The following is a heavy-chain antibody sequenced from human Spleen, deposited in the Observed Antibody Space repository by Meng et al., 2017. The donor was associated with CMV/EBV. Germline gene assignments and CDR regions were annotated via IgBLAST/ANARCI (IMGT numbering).Heavy chain of an antibody. Sequence: GGSLRLSCAASGFTFSSYSMNWVRQAPGKGLEWVSSISSSSSYIYYADSVKGRFTIPRDNAKNSLYLQLNSLRAEDTAVYYCARDGRLGGSRLGAFDIWGQGTMVTVSS. CDR2: ISSSSSYI. CDR1: GFTFSSYS. V-gene: IGHV3-21*01. J-gene: IGHJ3*02. CDR3: ARDGRLGGSRLGAFDI. D-gene: IGHD1-26*01.